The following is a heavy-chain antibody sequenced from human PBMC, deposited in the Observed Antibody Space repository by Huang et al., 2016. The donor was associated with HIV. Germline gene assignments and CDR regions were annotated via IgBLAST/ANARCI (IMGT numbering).Heavy chain of an antibody. CDR1: GGTFSSYG. CDR2: IIPIFGTA. Sequence: QVKLVQSGAEVQKPGSSVKVSCKASGGTFSSYGISWVRQAPGQGLEWMGGIIPIFGTAKYAQKFQDRVTITADESTSTTYMEVSSLRAEDTAVYYCARAPIAGGGRDFDEGAEYDYWGQGTLVTVSS. CDR3: ARAPIAGGGRDFDEGAEYDY. V-gene: IGHV1-69*01. J-gene: IGHJ4*02. D-gene: IGHD6-13*01.